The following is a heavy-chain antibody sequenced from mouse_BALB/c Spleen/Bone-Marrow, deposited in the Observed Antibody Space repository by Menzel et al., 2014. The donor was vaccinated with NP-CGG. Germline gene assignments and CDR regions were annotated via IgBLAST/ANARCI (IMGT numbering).Heavy chain of an antibody. CDR1: GYTFTSYW. Sequence: QVQLQQSGAELVKPGASVKLSCKASGYTFTSYWMQWVKQRPGQGLEWIGEINPSNGRINYNEKFKSKATLTVDKSSSTAYMQLSSLTSEVSAVYYCARKYYGSSYVWYFDVWGPGTPVTVSS. CDR3: ARKYYGSSYVWYFDV. CDR2: INPSNGRI. D-gene: IGHD1-1*01. J-gene: IGHJ1*01. V-gene: IGHV1S81*02.